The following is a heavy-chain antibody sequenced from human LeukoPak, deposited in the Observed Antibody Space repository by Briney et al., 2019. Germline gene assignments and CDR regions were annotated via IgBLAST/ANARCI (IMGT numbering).Heavy chain of an antibody. D-gene: IGHD3-10*01. V-gene: IGHV3-53*01. Sequence: GGSLRLSCAASGFTVSSNYMSWVRQAPGKGLEWVSVIYSGGSTYYADSVKGRFTISRDNSKNTLYLQMNSLRAEDTAVYYCARGTYGSGSYGTGPLGYWGQGTLVTVSS. CDR2: IYSGGST. J-gene: IGHJ4*02. CDR1: GFTVSSNY. CDR3: ARGTYGSGSYGTGPLGY.